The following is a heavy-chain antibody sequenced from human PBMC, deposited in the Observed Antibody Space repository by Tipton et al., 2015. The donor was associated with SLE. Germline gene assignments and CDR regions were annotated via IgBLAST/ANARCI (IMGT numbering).Heavy chain of an antibody. Sequence: LRLSCSVSGGSISHFYWSWIRQPPGKGLEWIGEINRGGSTNYNPSLKSRVTISVDTSKNQFSLKLSSVTAADTAVYYCAQAHLWGSYRYASDIWGQGTMVTVSS. CDR3: AQAHLWGSYRYASDI. CDR1: GGSISHFY. V-gene: IGHV4-34*01. CDR2: INRGGST. D-gene: IGHD3-16*02. J-gene: IGHJ3*02.